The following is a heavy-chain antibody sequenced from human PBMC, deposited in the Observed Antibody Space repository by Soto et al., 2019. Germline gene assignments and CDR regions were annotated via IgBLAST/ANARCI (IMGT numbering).Heavy chain of an antibody. D-gene: IGHD6-19*01. Sequence: QEQLVQSGAEVKRPGASVKISCRVSGYNFISSNINWVRQAAGQRPEWLGWMNPANGNAAFARHFQGRVTMTRDTSTDTAYMELGGLSSGDTAIYYCARAVGIAVTGLDLWGPGTLVTVS. CDR2: MNPANGNA. CDR1: GYNFISSN. V-gene: IGHV1-8*01. J-gene: IGHJ5*02. CDR3: ARAVGIAVTGLDL.